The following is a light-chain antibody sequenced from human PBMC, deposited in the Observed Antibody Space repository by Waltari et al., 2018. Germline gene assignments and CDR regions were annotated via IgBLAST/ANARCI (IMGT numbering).Light chain of an antibody. CDR1: QGISNS. V-gene: IGKV1-NL1*01. J-gene: IGKJ5*01. CDR2: GAS. CDR3: QQYHSPLIT. Sequence: DIQLTQSPSSLSASVGDRVIITCQASQGISNSLAWYQQKPGEAPRLLLYGASKLQGGVPSRFSGSGSGTGFTLIVSSLQPEDFATYYCQQYHSPLITFGQGTRLEIK.